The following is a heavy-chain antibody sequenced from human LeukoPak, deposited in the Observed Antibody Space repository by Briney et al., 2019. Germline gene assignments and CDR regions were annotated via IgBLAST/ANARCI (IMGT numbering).Heavy chain of an antibody. CDR3: ARESSYGGNSGAVDY. V-gene: IGHV1-18*01. CDR2: ISAYNGKT. D-gene: IGHD4-23*01. Sequence: GESLQISCKGSGYTFTSYGISWVRQAPGQGLEWMGWISAYNGKTNYAQKLQGRVTMTTDTSTSTAYMELRSPRSDDTAVYYCARESSYGGNSGAVDYWGQGTLVTVSS. J-gene: IGHJ4*02. CDR1: GYTFTSYG.